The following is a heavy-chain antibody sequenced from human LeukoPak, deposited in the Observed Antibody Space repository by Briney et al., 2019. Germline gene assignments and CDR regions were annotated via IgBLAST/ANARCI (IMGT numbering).Heavy chain of an antibody. CDR3: AKDANYFDSGSYLIPFDF. CDR2: ISGNGAGT. CDR1: GVTFSDHY. D-gene: IGHD3-22*01. J-gene: IGHJ4*02. Sequence: PGGTLRLSCAASGVTFSDHYMDWGWQAPGTGLEWVASISGNGAGTYYADSVEGQFNISRDNSKNTLYLKMNSLRTEDTAVYHCAKDANYFDSGSYLIPFDFWGQGTLVTVSS. V-gene: IGHV3-23*01.